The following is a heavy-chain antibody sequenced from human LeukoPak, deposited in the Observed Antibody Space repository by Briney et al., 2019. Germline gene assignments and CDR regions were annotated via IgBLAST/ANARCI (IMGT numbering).Heavy chain of an antibody. Sequence: PGGSLRLSCAASGFTFEDYGMSWVRQAPGKGLEWVSGINWNGGSTGYADSVKGRFTISRDNAKNSLYLQMNSLRAEDTALYYCAREGYCSSTSCYTFDYWGQGTLVTVSS. V-gene: IGHV3-20*04. J-gene: IGHJ4*02. D-gene: IGHD2-2*02. CDR2: INWNGGST. CDR1: GFTFEDYG. CDR3: AREGYCSSTSCYTFDY.